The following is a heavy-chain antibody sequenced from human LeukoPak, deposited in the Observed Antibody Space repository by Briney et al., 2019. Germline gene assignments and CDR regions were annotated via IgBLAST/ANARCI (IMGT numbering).Heavy chain of an antibody. CDR3: ANSIAAAGF. CDR2: ISYDGSNK. CDR1: GFTFSSYG. J-gene: IGHJ4*02. Sequence: GGSLRLSCAASGFTFSSYGMHWVRQAPGKGLEWVAVISYDGSNKYYADSVEGRFTISRDNSKNTLYLQMNSLRAEDTAVYYCANSIAAAGFWGQGTLVTVSS. V-gene: IGHV3-30*18. D-gene: IGHD6-13*01.